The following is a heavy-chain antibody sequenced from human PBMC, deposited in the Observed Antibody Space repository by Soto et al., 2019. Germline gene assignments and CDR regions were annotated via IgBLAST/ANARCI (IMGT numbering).Heavy chain of an antibody. Sequence: QVQLVQSGAEVKKPGASVKVSCKASGYTFTGSQIHWVRQAPGQGLEWMGWINPNSGGTNYAQKFQGRVTMTRDTSITTAYMELNGLTSDDTAVYYCARWREIVSPGNWGQGTLVSVSS. J-gene: IGHJ4*02. D-gene: IGHD2-15*01. CDR1: GYTFTGSQ. CDR3: ARWREIVSPGN. CDR2: INPNSGGT. V-gene: IGHV1-2*02.